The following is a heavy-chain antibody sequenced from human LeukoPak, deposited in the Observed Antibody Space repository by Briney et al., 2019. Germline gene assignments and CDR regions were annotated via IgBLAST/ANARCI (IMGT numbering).Heavy chain of an antibody. V-gene: IGHV1-69*01. J-gene: IGHJ4*02. CDR1: GGTFSSYA. D-gene: IGHD2-15*01. CDR3: AVGGYCSGGSCSEDYYFDY. Sequence: AASVKVSCKASGGTFSSYAISWVRQAPGQGLEWMGGIIPIFGTANYAQKFQGRVTITADESTSTAYMELSSLRSEDTAVYYCAVGGYCSGGSCSEDYYFDYWGQGTLVTVSS. CDR2: IIPIFGTA.